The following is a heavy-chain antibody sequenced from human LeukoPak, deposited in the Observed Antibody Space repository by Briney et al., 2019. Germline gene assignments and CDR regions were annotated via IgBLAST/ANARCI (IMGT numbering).Heavy chain of an antibody. J-gene: IGHJ4*02. Sequence: GGSLRLSCAASGFTFSSYAMSWVRQAPGKGLEWVAVISYDGSNKYYADSVKGRFTISRDNSKNTLYLQMNSLRAEDTAVYYCAREWGLTYYYDSSGYYYGLDYWGQGTLVTVSS. D-gene: IGHD3-22*01. CDR1: GFTFSSYA. CDR2: ISYDGSNK. V-gene: IGHV3-30-3*01. CDR3: AREWGLTYYYDSSGYYYGLDY.